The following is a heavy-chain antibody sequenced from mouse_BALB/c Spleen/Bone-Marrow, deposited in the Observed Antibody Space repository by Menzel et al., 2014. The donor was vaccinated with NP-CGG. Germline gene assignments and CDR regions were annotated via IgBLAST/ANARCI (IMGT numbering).Heavy chain of an antibody. Sequence: VQLQQSGAELVKPGASVKLSCTASGFNIKDTYMHWVKQRPEQGLEWIGRIDPANGNTKYDPKFQGKATITADTSSNTAYLQLSSLTSEDTAVYYCALYYYGSYGFAYWGQGTLVTVSA. J-gene: IGHJ3*01. D-gene: IGHD1-1*01. CDR2: IDPANGNT. CDR1: GFNIKDTY. V-gene: IGHV14-3*02. CDR3: ALYYYGSYGFAY.